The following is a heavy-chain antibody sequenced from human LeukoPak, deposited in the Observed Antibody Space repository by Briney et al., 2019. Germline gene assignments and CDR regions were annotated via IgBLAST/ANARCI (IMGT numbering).Heavy chain of an antibody. CDR1: GFTFSSYS. J-gene: IGHJ3*02. V-gene: IGHV3-21*01. CDR3: ARISLLWFGELTTQAFDI. CDR2: ISSSSSYI. D-gene: IGHD3-10*01. Sequence: GGSLRLSCAASGFTFSSYSMNWVRQAPGKGLEWVSSISSSSSYIYYADSVKGRFTISRDNAKNSLYLQMNSLRAEDTAVYYCARISLLWFGELTTQAFDIWGQGTMVTVSS.